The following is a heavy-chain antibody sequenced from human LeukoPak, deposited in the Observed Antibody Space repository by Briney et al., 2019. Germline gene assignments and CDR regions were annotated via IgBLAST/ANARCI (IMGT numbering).Heavy chain of an antibody. Sequence: GGSLRLSRAASGFTFSNYWMSWVRQAPGKGLEWVANIKQDGSEKYYVDSVKGRFTISRDNAKNSLYLQMNSLRAEDTAVYYCARGHRVTQRGFIYWGQGTLVTVSS. V-gene: IGHV3-7*01. CDR2: IKQDGSEK. D-gene: IGHD4-23*01. CDR3: ARGHRVTQRGFIY. J-gene: IGHJ4*02. CDR1: GFTFSNYW.